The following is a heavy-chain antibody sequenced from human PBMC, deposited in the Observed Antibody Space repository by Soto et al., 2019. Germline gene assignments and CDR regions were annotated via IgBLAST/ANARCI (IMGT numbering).Heavy chain of an antibody. D-gene: IGHD6-13*01. Sequence: PGESLKISCKGSGYNFATYLIGWVRQMPGKGLEWMGIIYPGDSDTRYSPSFQGQVTISADRYISTAYLQWSSLKASDTAMYYCARGDSSSWYLKTYNWFDPWGQGTLVTVSS. J-gene: IGHJ5*02. CDR2: IYPGDSDT. V-gene: IGHV5-51*01. CDR1: GYNFATYL. CDR3: ARGDSSSWYLKTYNWFDP.